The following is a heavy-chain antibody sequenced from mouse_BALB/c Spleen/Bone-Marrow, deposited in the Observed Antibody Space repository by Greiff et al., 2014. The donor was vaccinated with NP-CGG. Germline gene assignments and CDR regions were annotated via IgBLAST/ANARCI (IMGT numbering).Heavy chain of an antibody. V-gene: IGHV5-12*02. CDR2: ITKGGGST. D-gene: IGHD4-1*01. J-gene: IGHJ4*01. CDR1: GFTFSDYY. CDR3: ARQLAYAMDY. Sequence: LQQPGGGLVQPGGSLKLSCATSGFTFSDYYMYWVRQTPEKRLEWVAYITKGGGSTYYPDIVRGRFTISRDNAKNTLYLQMSRLKSEDTAMYYCARQLAYAMDYWGQGTSVTVSS.